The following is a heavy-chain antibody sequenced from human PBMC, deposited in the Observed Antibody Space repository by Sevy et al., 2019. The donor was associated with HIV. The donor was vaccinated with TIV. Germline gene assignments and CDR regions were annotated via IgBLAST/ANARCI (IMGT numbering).Heavy chain of an antibody. CDR3: ASAPQQLVMSGFDS. D-gene: IGHD6-13*01. J-gene: IGHJ4*02. CDR1: GFTFSSYS. V-gene: IGHV3-21*01. Sequence: GGSLRLSCAASGFTFSSYSMNWVRQAPGKGLEWVSSISSNSSYIYYANSVKGRFTISRDNAKNSLYLQMNSLRAEDTAVYYCASAPQQLVMSGFDSWGQGTLVTVSS. CDR2: ISSNSSYI.